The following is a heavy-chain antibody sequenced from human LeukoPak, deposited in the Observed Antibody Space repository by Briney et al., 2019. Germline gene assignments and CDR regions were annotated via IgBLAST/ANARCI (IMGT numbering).Heavy chain of an antibody. D-gene: IGHD6-19*01. J-gene: IGHJ4*02. CDR1: GFTFSSYA. CDR3: AREGHGSGWCNVRYFDY. V-gene: IGHV3-30-3*01. CDR2: ISYDGSNK. Sequence: GGSLRLSCAASGFTFSSYAMHWVRQAPGKGLEWVAVISYDGSNKYYADSVKGRFTISRDNSKNTLYLQMNSLRAEDTAVYYCAREGHGSGWCNVRYFDYWGQGTLVTVSS.